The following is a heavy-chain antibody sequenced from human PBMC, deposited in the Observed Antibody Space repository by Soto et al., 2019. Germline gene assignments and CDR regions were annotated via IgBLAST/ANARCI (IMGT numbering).Heavy chain of an antibody. D-gene: IGHD2-15*01. V-gene: IGHV3-73*01. CDR1: GFTFSGSA. CDR3: TRGYCSGGSCYRTFDY. Sequence: VGSLRLSCAASGFTFSGSAMHWVRQASGKGLEWVGRIRSKANSYATAYAASVKGRFTISRDDSKNTAYLQMNSLKTEDTAVYYCTRGYCSGGSCYRTFDYWGQGTLVTVSS. J-gene: IGHJ4*02. CDR2: IRSKANSYAT.